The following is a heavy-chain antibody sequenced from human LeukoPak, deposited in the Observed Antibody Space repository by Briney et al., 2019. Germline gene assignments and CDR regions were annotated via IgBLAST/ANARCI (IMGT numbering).Heavy chain of an antibody. J-gene: IGHJ3*02. CDR1: GYTFTKYG. CDR3: AREVPRLMTGTLRAFDI. V-gene: IGHV1-18*01. D-gene: IGHD2-8*01. Sequence: ASVKVSCKTSGYTFTKYGINWVRQAPGQGPEWMGWISANSGYTKYAQKIQGRVTMTTDTSTNTAYMELRSLRSDDTAVYYCAREVPRLMTGTLRAFDIWGQGTKVTVSS. CDR2: ISANSGYT.